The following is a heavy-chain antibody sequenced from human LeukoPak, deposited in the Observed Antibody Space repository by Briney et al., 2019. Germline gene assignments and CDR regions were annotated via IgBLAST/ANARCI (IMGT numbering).Heavy chain of an antibody. J-gene: IGHJ4*02. D-gene: IGHD6-13*01. CDR2: ISYDRSNK. V-gene: IGHV3-30*18. CDR3: AKDGQQLAFDY. CDR1: GFTFSSYG. Sequence: GGSLRLSCAASGFTFSSYGMHWVRQAPGKGLEWVAVISYDRSNKYYADSVKGRFTISRDNSKNTLYLQMNSLRAEDTAVYYCAKDGQQLAFDYWGQGTLVTVSS.